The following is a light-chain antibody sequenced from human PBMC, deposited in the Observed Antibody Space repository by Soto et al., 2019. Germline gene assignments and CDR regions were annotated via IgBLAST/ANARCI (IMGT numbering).Light chain of an antibody. CDR2: DVS. CDR1: SSDVGNYNY. J-gene: IGLJ1*01. Sequence: QSALTQPASVSGSPGQSITISCTGASSDVGNYNYVSWYQQHPGKAPKLIIYDVSNRPSGVSNRFSGSKSGNTASLTISGLQAEDEADYYCSSYTGSTTLYVFGTGTKLTVL. V-gene: IGLV2-14*03. CDR3: SSYTGSTTLYV.